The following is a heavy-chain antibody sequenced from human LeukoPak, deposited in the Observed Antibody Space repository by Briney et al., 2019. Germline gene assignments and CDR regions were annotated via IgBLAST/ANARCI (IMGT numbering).Heavy chain of an antibody. CDR3: ARDYRPYSSSWYYDY. Sequence: SQTLSLTCTVSGGSISSGGYYWSWIRQHPGKGLEWIGNIYYSGSTYYNPSLKSRVTISLDTSKDQFSLKLSSVTAADTAVYYCARDYRPYSSSWYYDYWGQGTLVTVSS. D-gene: IGHD6-13*01. J-gene: IGHJ4*02. V-gene: IGHV4-31*03. CDR2: IYYSGST. CDR1: GGSISSGGYY.